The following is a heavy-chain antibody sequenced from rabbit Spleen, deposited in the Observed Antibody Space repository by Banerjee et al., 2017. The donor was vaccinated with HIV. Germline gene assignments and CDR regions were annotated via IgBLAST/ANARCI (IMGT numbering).Heavy chain of an antibody. J-gene: IGHJ4*01. CDR2: IDVARSGNT. V-gene: IGHV1S40*01. CDR1: GLDFSSNYW. Sequence: QSLEESGGDLVKPGASLTLTCKASGLDFSSNYWICWVRQAPGKGLEWIACIDVARSGNTYYASWAKGRFTISKTSSTTVTLQMTSLTAADTATYFCARDAAGREDFNLWGPGTLVTVS. CDR3: ARDAAGREDFNL. D-gene: IGHD4-2*01.